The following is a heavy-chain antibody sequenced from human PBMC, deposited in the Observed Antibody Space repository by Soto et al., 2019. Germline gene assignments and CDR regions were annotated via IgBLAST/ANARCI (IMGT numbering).Heavy chain of an antibody. D-gene: IGHD3-16*02. Sequence: QVQLQQWGAGLLKPSETLSLTCAVYGGSFSGYYWSWIRQPPGKGLEWIGEINNSGSTNYNPSLKSRDTKSVDTSKNQFSLKLSSVTAADTAVYYCARARIMITFGGVIARGAFDYWGQGTLVTVSS. CDR3: ARARIMITFGGVIARGAFDY. CDR1: GGSFSGYY. J-gene: IGHJ4*02. V-gene: IGHV4-34*01. CDR2: INNSGST.